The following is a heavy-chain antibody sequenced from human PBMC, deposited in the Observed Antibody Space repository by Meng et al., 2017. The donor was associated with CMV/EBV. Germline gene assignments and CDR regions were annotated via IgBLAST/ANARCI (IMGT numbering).Heavy chain of an antibody. CDR3: ARELGSYDAFDI. Sequence: ASVKVSCKASGYTFTGYYMHWVRQAPGQGLEWMGWINPNSGGTNYAQKFQGRVTMTRDTSISTAYMELSRLISDDTAVYYCARELGSYDAFDIWGQGTMVTVSS. D-gene: IGHD3-10*01. CDR1: GYTFTGYY. V-gene: IGHV1-2*02. CDR2: INPNSGGT. J-gene: IGHJ3*02.